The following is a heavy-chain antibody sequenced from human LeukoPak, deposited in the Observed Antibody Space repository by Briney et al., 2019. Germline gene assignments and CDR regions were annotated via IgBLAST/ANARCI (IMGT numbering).Heavy chain of an antibody. D-gene: IGHD3-10*01. Sequence: GGSLRLSCAASGFTFSSYAMSWVRQAPGKGLEWVSVIYSGGSTYYADSVKGRFTISRDNSKNTLYLQMNSLRAEDTAVYYCARVGGSGRLNWFDPWGQGTLVTVSS. CDR3: ARVGGSGRLNWFDP. CDR1: GFTFSSYA. J-gene: IGHJ5*02. CDR2: IYSGGST. V-gene: IGHV3-53*01.